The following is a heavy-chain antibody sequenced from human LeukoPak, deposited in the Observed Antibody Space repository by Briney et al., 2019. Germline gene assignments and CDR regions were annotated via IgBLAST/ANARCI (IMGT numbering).Heavy chain of an antibody. J-gene: IGHJ5*02. CDR1: GGSISSYY. V-gene: IGHV4-59*01. CDR2: IYYSGST. Sequence: SETLSLTCTVSGGSISSYYWTWIRQPPGKGLEWIGYIYYSGSTDYNPSLKSRVTISVDTSKNQFSLKLSSVTAADTAVYYCARGRAYSSGPPFDPWGPGTLVTVSS. CDR3: ARGRAYSSGPPFDP. D-gene: IGHD6-19*01.